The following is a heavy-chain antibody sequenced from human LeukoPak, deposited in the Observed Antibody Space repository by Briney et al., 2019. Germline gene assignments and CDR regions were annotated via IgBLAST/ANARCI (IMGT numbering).Heavy chain of an antibody. J-gene: IGHJ4*02. D-gene: IGHD1-26*01. CDR2: IYYSGST. V-gene: IGHV4-30-4*01. CDR3: VRVPVYSGTYFDY. Sequence: SETLSLTCTVSGGSISSGDYYWSWLRQPPGKGLEWIGYIYYSGSTYFNPSLKSRVTISVETSKNQFSLKLSSVTAADTAVYYCVRVPVYSGTYFDYWGQGTLVTVSS. CDR1: GGSISSGDYY.